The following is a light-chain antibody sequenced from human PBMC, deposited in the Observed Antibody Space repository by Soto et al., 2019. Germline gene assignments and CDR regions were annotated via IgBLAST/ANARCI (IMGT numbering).Light chain of an antibody. CDR2: AAS. V-gene: IGKV3-20*01. CDR3: QQYGSSLTWT. CDR1: QSVTSNY. J-gene: IGKJ1*01. Sequence: EVVLTQSPGTVSLSPGERATLSCRASQSVTSNYLAWYQQKPGQAPRLLIYAASSRATGIPDRFSGSGSGTDFSLTISRQEPEDFAVYYCQQYGSSLTWTFGQGTKVEIK.